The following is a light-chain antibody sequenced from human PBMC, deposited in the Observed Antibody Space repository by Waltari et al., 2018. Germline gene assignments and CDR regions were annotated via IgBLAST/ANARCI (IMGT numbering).Light chain of an antibody. CDR3: QHYVRLPAT. J-gene: IGKJ1*01. CDR1: QSVSRA. Sequence: IALTQSPASLPSSPGEKVTPSCRASQSVSRALAWYQQKPGQAPRLLIFGASNRATGIPDRFSGSGSETDFSLTISRLEPEDFAVYYCQHYVRLPATFGRGTKVEIK. CDR2: GAS. V-gene: IGKV3-11*01.